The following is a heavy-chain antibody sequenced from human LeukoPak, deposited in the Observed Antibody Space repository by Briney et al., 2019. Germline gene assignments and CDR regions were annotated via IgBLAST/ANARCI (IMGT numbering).Heavy chain of an antibody. V-gene: IGHV3-33*06. D-gene: IGHD4-11*01. Sequence: GRSLRLSCAASGFIFSHYGMHWVRQAPGKGLEWGAVIWHDGSSKYYADSVKGRFTISRDNSENTVYLQMNSLRAEDTAVYYCAKDAQRGFDYSNSLEYWGQGDLVTVFS. CDR1: GFIFSHYG. CDR3: AKDAQRGFDYSNSLEY. CDR2: IWHDGSSK. J-gene: IGHJ4*02.